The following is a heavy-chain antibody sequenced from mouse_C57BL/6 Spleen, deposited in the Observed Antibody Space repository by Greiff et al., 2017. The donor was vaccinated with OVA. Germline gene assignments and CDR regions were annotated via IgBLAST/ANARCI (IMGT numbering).Heavy chain of an antibody. Sequence: EVQLQQSGAELVRPGASVKLSCTASGFNITDYYMHWVKQRPEQGLEWIGRIDTEDGDTEYAPKFQGKATMTADTSANTAYLQLSSLTSEDTAVYYCTTYGYDGDYWGQGTTLTVSS. CDR3: TTYGYDGDY. V-gene: IGHV14-1*01. CDR2: IDTEDGDT. CDR1: GFNITDYY. D-gene: IGHD2-2*01. J-gene: IGHJ2*01.